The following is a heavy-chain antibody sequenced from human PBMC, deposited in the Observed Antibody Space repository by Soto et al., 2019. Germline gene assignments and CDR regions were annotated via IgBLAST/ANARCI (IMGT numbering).Heavy chain of an antibody. J-gene: IGHJ4*02. Sequence: GGPLRLSCAASGFNFSDYYMLWVRQAPGKGLEWVSSISRSGANIHYADSVKGRFTISRENARNSLYQQVTSLRAEDTARYFCARGINRSGVYWGPGTQVTVSS. V-gene: IGHV3-21*04. CDR3: ARGINRSGVY. CDR1: GFNFSDYY. CDR2: ISRSGANI. D-gene: IGHD3-10*01.